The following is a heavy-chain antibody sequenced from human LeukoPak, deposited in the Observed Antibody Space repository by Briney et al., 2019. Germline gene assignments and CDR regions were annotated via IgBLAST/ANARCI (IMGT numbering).Heavy chain of an antibody. V-gene: IGHV1-8*01. CDR3: ARMGLKYQLLYPDDAFDI. Sequence: ASVKVSCTASGYTFTSYDINWVRQAPGQGLEWMGWMNPNSGNTGYAQKFQGRVTMTRNTSISTAYMELSSLRSEDTAVYYCARMGLKYQLLYPDDAFDIWGQGTMVTVSS. J-gene: IGHJ3*02. D-gene: IGHD2-2*02. CDR1: GYTFTSYD. CDR2: MNPNSGNT.